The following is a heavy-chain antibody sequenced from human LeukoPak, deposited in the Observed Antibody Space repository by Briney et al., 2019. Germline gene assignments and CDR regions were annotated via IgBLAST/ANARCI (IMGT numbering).Heavy chain of an antibody. V-gene: IGHV1-3*01. J-gene: IGHJ4*02. CDR3: AREAYSSGWYNYFDY. Sequence: ASVKVSCKASGYTFTSYAMHWVRQAPGQRLEWMGWINAGNGNTKYSQKFQGRVTITRDTSASTAYMELSSLRSEDTAVYYCAREAYSSGWYNYFDYWGQGTLVTVSS. CDR1: GYTFTSYA. D-gene: IGHD6-19*01. CDR2: INAGNGNT.